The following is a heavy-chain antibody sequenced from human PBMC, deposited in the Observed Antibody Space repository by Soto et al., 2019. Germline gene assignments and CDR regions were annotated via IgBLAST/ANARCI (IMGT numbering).Heavy chain of an antibody. CDR2: VYPSDSDV. J-gene: IGHJ4*02. Sequence: GESLKISCHGSGYRFTISWIGLVLQMPGKGLEWLGNVYPSDSDVRYSPSFEGRVTISADNSINTAYLHLLNLKASDTAVYYCARLKAWELFPFDYWGQGTLVTVSS. CDR1: GYRFTISW. CDR3: ARLKAWELFPFDY. V-gene: IGHV5-51*01. D-gene: IGHD1-26*01.